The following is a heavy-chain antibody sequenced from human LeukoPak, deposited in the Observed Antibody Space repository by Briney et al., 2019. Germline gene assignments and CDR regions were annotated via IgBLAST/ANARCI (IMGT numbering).Heavy chain of an antibody. CDR2: ISYDGSNK. D-gene: IGHD5-18*01. Sequence: GGSLRLSCAASGFTFSSYAMHWVRQAPGKGLEWVAVISYDGSNKYYADSVKGRFTISRDNSKNTLYLQMNTLRAEDTAVYYCARSGRRGYSYGYRFKYYFDYWGQGTLVTVSS. J-gene: IGHJ4*02. CDR1: GFTFSSYA. V-gene: IGHV3-30*04. CDR3: ARSGRRGYSYGYRFKYYFDY.